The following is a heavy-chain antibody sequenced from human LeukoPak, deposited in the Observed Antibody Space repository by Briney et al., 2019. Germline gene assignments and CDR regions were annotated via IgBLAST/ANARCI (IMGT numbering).Heavy chain of an antibody. CDR3: ARDRSGSHRPYYYGMDV. J-gene: IGHJ6*02. Sequence: SETLSLTCTVSGGSISSYYWSWIRQPPGKGLEWIGYIYYSGSTNYNPSLKSRVTISVDTSKNQFSLKLSSVTAADTAVYYCARDRSGSHRPYYYGMDVWGQGTTVTISS. V-gene: IGHV4-59*12. D-gene: IGHD1-26*01. CDR2: IYYSGST. CDR1: GGSISSYY.